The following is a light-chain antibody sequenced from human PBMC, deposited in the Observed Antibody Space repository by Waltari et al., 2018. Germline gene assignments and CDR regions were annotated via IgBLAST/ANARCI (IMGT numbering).Light chain of an antibody. CDR3: LQHDNFPWT. V-gene: IGKV5-2*01. J-gene: IGKJ1*01. CDR1: QDIDDD. Sequence: ETTVTQSPAFISATPGDKVTISCKVSQDIDDDINWYQQKPGEAVVFIVQEATTLVPGVSPPFSGSWYGRDFTLTINDVKSEDAAYYFCLQHDNFPWTFGLGTKVEIK. CDR2: EAT.